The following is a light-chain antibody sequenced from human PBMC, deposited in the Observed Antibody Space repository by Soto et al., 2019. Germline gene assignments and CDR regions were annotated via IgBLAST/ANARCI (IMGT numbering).Light chain of an antibody. V-gene: IGLV1-44*01. CDR1: SSNIASNT. Sequence: QSVLTQPPSASGTPGQRVTVSCSGSSSNIASNTVNWYQQLPGTAPKLLIYGGNNRPSGVPDRFSGSRSGTSASLAITGLQAEDEADYYCQSYDMSLNNHVFGTGTKVTVL. CDR3: QSYDMSLNNHV. J-gene: IGLJ1*01. CDR2: GGN.